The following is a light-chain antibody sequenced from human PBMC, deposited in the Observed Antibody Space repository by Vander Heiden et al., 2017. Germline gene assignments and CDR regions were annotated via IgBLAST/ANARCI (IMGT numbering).Light chain of an antibody. CDR3: QRRSNGRPEVT. Sequence: EMVLTQSPATLSLSPGERATLSCRASQSVSNYLAWYQHNPGQAPGLLIYDASNRAAGIPARFSGSGSGTDFTLTISSLEPEDFAVYYCQRRSNGRPEVTFGGGTKVEIK. CDR1: QSVSNY. V-gene: IGKV3-11*01. CDR2: DAS. J-gene: IGKJ4*01.